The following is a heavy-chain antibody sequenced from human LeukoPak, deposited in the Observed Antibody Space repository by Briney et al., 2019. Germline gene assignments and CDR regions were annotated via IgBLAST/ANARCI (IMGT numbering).Heavy chain of an antibody. D-gene: IGHD2-2*01. J-gene: IGHJ6*03. CDR3: ARDRVVVVPAAIYYYYYMDV. V-gene: IGHV3-21*01. Sequence: GGSLRLSCAASGFTFSDYYMNWVRQAPGKGLEWVSSISSSSSYIYYADSVKGRFTISRDNAKNSLYLQMNSLRAEDTAVYYCARDRVVVVPAAIYYYYYMDVWGKGTTVTVSS. CDR1: GFTFSDYY. CDR2: ISSSSSYI.